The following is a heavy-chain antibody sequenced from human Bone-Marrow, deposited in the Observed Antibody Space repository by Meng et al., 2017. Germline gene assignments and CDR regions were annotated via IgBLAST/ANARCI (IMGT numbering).Heavy chain of an antibody. CDR1: GGTFSSYT. D-gene: IGHD2-15*01. J-gene: IGHJ5*02. V-gene: IGHV1-69*04. CDR3: ARDNCSGGSCSNWFDP. Sequence: SVKVSCKASGGTFSSYTISWVRQAPGQGLEWMGRIIPILGIANYAQKFQGRVTITADKSTSTAYMERSSLRSEDTAVYYCARDNCSGGSCSNWFDPWGQGTLVTVSS. CDR2: IIPILGIA.